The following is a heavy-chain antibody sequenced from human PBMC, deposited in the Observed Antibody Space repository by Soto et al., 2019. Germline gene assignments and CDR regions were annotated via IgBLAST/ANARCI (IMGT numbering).Heavy chain of an antibody. CDR1: GGSISSSSW. CDR2: IFESGAT. D-gene: IGHD1-7*01. V-gene: IGHV4-4*02. Sequence: QVQLQESGPGLVKPSGTLSLTCAVSGGSISSSSWWTWVRQSPGKGLEWIGEIFESGATNYNPSLKSRLTMSVDKSKHQFSLNLSSLTAADTAVYFCTTSHAGELNNWGQGTLVTVSS. J-gene: IGHJ4*02. CDR3: TTSHAGELNN.